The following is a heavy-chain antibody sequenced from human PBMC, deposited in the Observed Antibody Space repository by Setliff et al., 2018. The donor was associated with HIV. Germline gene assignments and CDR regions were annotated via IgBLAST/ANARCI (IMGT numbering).Heavy chain of an antibody. V-gene: IGHV1-46*01. CDR3: TRAFPPMIPAAFDI. J-gene: IGHJ3*02. CDR1: GYTFTSYY. CDR2: INPSDGIP. D-gene: IGHD3-16*01. Sequence: GASVKVSCKASGYTFTSYYMHWVRQAPGEGLEWVAMINPSDGIPSYAQKFQDRVVVTRDTSRSIVYMELSSLLSEDTAVYFCTRAFPPMIPAAFDIWGLGTLVTVSS.